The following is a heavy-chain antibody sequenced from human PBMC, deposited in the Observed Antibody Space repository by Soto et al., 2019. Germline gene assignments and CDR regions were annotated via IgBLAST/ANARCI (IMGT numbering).Heavy chain of an antibody. V-gene: IGHV5-10-1*01. CDR3: ARDLSGTAMVVYYYYGMDV. CDR1: GYSFTSYW. Sequence: GESLKISCKGSGYSFTSYWISWVRQMPGKGLEWMGRIDPSDSYTNYSPSFQGHVTISADKSISTAYLQWSSLKASDTAMYYCARDLSGTAMVVYYYYGMDVWGQGTTVTVSS. D-gene: IGHD5-18*01. CDR2: IDPSDSYT. J-gene: IGHJ6*02.